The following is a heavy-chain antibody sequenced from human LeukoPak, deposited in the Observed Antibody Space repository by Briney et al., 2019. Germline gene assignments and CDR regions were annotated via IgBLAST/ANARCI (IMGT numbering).Heavy chain of an antibody. CDR2: IYYSEST. J-gene: IGHJ6*03. CDR3: ARDSKGSGSYHYYYYMDV. D-gene: IGHD3-10*01. CDR1: GFTFSSYS. V-gene: IGHV4-59*12. Sequence: GSLRLSCADSGFTFSSYSMNWVRQPPGKGLEWIGSIYYSESTNYNPSLKSRVTMSVDTSKNQFSLKLSSVTAADTAVYYCARDSKGSGSYHYYYYMDVWGKGTTVTISS.